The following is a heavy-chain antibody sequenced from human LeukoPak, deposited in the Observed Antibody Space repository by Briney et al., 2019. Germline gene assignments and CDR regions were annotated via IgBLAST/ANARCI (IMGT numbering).Heavy chain of an antibody. V-gene: IGHV3-9*01. CDR2: ISWNSGSI. CDR3: AKDPESAVAGIDY. J-gene: IGHJ4*02. Sequence: GRSLRLSCAASGFTFDDYAMHWVRHAPGKGLEWVSGISWNSGSIGYADSVKGRFTISRDNAKNSLYLQMNSLRAEDTALYYCAKDPESAVAGIDYWGQGTLVTVSS. D-gene: IGHD6-19*01. CDR1: GFTFDDYA.